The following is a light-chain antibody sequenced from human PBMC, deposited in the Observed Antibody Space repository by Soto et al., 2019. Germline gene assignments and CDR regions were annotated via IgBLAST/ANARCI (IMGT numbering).Light chain of an antibody. CDR2: QTS. Sequence: LTQSPSTLSSFPGDRVTISCRASQSSTTRMDWYQQGPGHAPRLLIYQTSRMAAGIPARFSGSGSGTDFVITISNLQPEDCELYYGHQRRSWPRTFGRGTKVDIK. CDR1: QSSTTR. V-gene: IGKV3D-11*03. J-gene: IGKJ1*01. CDR3: HQRRSWPRT.